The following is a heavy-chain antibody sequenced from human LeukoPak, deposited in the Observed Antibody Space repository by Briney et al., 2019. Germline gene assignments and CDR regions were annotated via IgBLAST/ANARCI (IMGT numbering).Heavy chain of an antibody. CDR1: GYTFTSYG. D-gene: IGHD6-13*01. Sequence: ASVKVSCKASGYTFTSYGISWVRQAPGQGLEWMGWISAYNGNTNYAQKLQSRVTMTTDTSTSTAYMELRSLRSDDTAVYYCARDYPEADEQQGRPNGMDVWGQGTTVTVSS. J-gene: IGHJ6*02. V-gene: IGHV1-18*01. CDR3: ARDYPEADEQQGRPNGMDV. CDR2: ISAYNGNT.